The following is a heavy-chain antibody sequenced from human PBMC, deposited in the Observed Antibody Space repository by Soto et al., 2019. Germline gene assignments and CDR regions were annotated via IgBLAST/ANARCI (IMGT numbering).Heavy chain of an antibody. J-gene: IGHJ6*02. Sequence: EVQLVESGGGLVKPGGSLRLSCAASGFTFSNAWMSWVRQAPGKGLEWVGRIKSKTDGGTTDYAAPVKGRFTISRDDSKNTLYLQMNRLKTEDTAVYYCTTFPPIAVAGHYYYGMDVWGQGTTVTVSS. CDR1: GFTFSNAW. D-gene: IGHD6-19*01. CDR2: IKSKTDGGTT. V-gene: IGHV3-15*01. CDR3: TTFPPIAVAGHYYYGMDV.